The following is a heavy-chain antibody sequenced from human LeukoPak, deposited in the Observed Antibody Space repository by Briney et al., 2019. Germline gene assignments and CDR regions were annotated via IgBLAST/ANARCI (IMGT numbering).Heavy chain of an antibody. CDR3: AKSTYGSGSPLDY. Sequence: ASVKVSCKASGGTFSSYAISWVRQAPGQGLEWMGGIIPIFGTANYAQKFQGRVTITADESTSTAYMELSSLRSEDTAVYYCAKSTYGSGSPLDYWGQGTLVTVSS. J-gene: IGHJ4*02. V-gene: IGHV1-69*13. CDR1: GGTFSSYA. D-gene: IGHD3-10*01. CDR2: IIPIFGTA.